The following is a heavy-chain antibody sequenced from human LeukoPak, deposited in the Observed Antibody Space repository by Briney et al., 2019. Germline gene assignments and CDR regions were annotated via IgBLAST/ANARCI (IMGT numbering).Heavy chain of an antibody. CDR2: INPTSGSI. CDR3: ARDAEELRYFDWLLAEGGGTGIDD. V-gene: IGHV1-46*01. Sequence: ASVKVSCKASGYTFTTYYMHWVRQAPGQGLEWMGMINPTSGSINFAQQFQGRITMTRDTSTSTVYMDLSSLTSEDTAVYYCARDAEELRYFDWLLAEGGGTGIDDWGQGTLVTVSS. J-gene: IGHJ4*02. D-gene: IGHD3-9*01. CDR1: GYTFTTYY.